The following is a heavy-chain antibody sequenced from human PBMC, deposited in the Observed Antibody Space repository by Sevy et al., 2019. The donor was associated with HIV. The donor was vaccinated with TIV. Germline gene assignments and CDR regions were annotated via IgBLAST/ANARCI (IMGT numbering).Heavy chain of an antibody. CDR1: GFTFSNYG. Sequence: GGSLRLSCAASGFTFSNYGMHWVRQAPGKGLEWVALTSYDGVKKFYLDSVQGRFTISRDQSRNTLYLQMNSLRDEDTAVYYCAGGRRGDSRSSGIVYWGQGVLVTVSS. CDR3: AGGRRGDSRSSGIVY. J-gene: IGHJ4*02. D-gene: IGHD6-6*01. V-gene: IGHV3-30*03. CDR2: TSYDGVKK.